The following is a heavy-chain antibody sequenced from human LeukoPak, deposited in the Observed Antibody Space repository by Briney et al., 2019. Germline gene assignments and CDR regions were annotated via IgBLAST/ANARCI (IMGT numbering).Heavy chain of an antibody. D-gene: IGHD4-17*01. CDR3: ARRDYGCKQFDY. Sequence: GESLTISCKGSAYSFTSYWIGWVRQMPGKGLEWMGIIYPGDSDTRYSPSFQGDVTISADKSINTAYLQWSSLKASDTAMYYCARRDYGCKQFDYWGQGTLVTVSS. J-gene: IGHJ4*02. V-gene: IGHV5-51*01. CDR1: AYSFTSYW. CDR2: IYPGDSDT.